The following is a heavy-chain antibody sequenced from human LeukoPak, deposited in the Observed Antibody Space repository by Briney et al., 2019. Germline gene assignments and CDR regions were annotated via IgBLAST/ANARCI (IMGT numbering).Heavy chain of an antibody. CDR1: GFTFSSYA. D-gene: IGHD2-2*01. CDR3: ARGGGYCSSTSCYGWFDP. V-gene: IGHV3-30-3*01. CDR2: ISYDGSKK. Sequence: GGSLRLSCAASGFTFSSYAMHWVRQAPGKGLEWVAVISYDGSKKYYADSVKGRFTISRDNSKNTLYLQMNSLRAEDTAVYYCARGGGYCSSTSCYGWFDPWGQGTLVTVSS. J-gene: IGHJ5*02.